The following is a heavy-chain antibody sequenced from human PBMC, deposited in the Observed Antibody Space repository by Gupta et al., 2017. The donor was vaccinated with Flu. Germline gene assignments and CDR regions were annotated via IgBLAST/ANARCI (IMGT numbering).Heavy chain of an antibody. Sequence: QVQLQESGPGLVKPSETLSLTCAVSGYSISSGYYWGWIRQPPGKGLEWIGSIYHSGSTYYNPSLKSRVTISVDTSKNQFSLKLSSVTAADTAVYYCASRPVDTAMVKENPFDYWGQGTLVTVSS. J-gene: IGHJ4*02. CDR2: IYHSGST. D-gene: IGHD5-18*01. CDR1: GYSISSGYY. V-gene: IGHV4-38-2*01. CDR3: ASRPVDTAMVKENPFDY.